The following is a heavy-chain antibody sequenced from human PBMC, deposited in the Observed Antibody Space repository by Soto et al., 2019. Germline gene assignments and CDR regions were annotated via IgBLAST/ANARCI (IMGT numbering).Heavy chain of an antibody. CDR3: ARGLVRELTPDDDY. V-gene: IGHV4-34*01. J-gene: IGHJ4*02. CDR2: INHSGST. D-gene: IGHD6-6*01. Sequence: SETLSLTCAVYGGSFSGYYWSWIRQPPGKGLEWIGEINHSGSTNYNPSLKSRVTISVDTSKNQFSLKLSSVTAADTAVYYCARGLVRELTPDDDYWGQGTLVTVSS. CDR1: GGSFSGYY.